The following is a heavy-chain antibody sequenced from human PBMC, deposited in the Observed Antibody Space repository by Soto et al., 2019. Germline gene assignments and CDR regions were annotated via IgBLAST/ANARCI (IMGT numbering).Heavy chain of an antibody. CDR2: ISGSGGST. CDR1: GFTFSSYA. D-gene: IGHD4-17*01. Sequence: GGSLRLSCAASGFTFSSYAMSWVRQAPGKGLEWVSAISGSGGSTYYADSVKGRFTISRDNSKNTLYLQMNSLRAEDTAIYYCAKNSENYGDSKSDHWGQGTLVTVSS. CDR3: AKNSENYGDSKSDH. J-gene: IGHJ4*02. V-gene: IGHV3-23*01.